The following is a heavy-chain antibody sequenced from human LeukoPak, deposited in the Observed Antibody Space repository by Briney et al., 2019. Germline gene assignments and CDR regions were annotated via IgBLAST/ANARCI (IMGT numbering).Heavy chain of an antibody. CDR3: ARGNYYGMDV. Sequence: GGSLRLSCTASGFTFNNYWMHWVRQAPGRGLVWVSRINSDGRSTTYADSVKGRSTISRDNAKNTLHLQMNSLRAEDTAVYYCARGNYYGMDVWGXGTTXTVSS. CDR1: GFTFNNYW. V-gene: IGHV3-74*01. J-gene: IGHJ6*04. CDR2: INSDGRST.